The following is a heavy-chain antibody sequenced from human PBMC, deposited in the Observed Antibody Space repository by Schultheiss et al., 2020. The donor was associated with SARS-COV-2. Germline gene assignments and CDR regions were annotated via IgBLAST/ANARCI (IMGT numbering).Heavy chain of an antibody. Sequence: GGSLRLSCEASGFTFSPYSMNWVRQAPGKGLEWVSSIIFTTDYIYCADSVKGRFTISRDNSKSTLYLQMNSLRAEDTALYYCARGGRYFDWLLLASWGQGTQVTVSS. V-gene: IGHV3-21*01. J-gene: IGHJ4*02. D-gene: IGHD3-9*01. CDR2: IIFTTDYI. CDR1: GFTFSPYS. CDR3: ARGGRYFDWLLLAS.